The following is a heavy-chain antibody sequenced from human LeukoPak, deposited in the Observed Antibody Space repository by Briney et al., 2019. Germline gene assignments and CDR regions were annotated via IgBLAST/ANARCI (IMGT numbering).Heavy chain of an antibody. J-gene: IGHJ5*02. CDR3: ARAAGHHFDFWSRYYRDWFDP. CDR1: GGSFSGYY. Sequence: PSETLSLTCAVYGGSFSGYYWSWIRQPPGKGLEWLWEINHSGSTNYNPSLKSRVTISVDTSKNQFSLKLSSVTAADTDVYYCARAAGHHFDFWSRYYRDWFDPWGQGTLVTVSS. V-gene: IGHV4-34*01. CDR2: INHSGST. D-gene: IGHD3-3*01.